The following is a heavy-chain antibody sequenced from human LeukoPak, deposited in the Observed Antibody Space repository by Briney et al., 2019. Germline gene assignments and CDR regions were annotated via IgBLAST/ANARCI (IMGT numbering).Heavy chain of an antibody. CDR2: IYTNEST. J-gene: IGHJ3*02. V-gene: IGHV4-61*02. CDR1: GGSISSGSYY. Sequence: PSETLSLTCTVSGGSISSGSYYWSWIRQPAGKGLEWIGRIYTNESTNYNPSLKSRVTISVDTSKNQFSLKLSSVTAADTAVYYCAESRKAGSWGAFDIWGQGTMVTVSS. D-gene: IGHD3-16*01. CDR3: AESRKAGSWGAFDI.